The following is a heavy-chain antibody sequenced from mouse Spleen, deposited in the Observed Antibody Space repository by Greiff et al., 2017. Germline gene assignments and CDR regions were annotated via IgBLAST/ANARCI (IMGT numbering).Heavy chain of an antibody. CDR3: ARDYGDYLYAMDY. CDR1: GFAFSSYD. J-gene: IGHJ4*01. D-gene: IGHD2-13*01. CDR2: ISSGGGST. Sequence: DVMLVESGGGLVKPGGSLKLSCAASGFAFSSYDMSWVRQTPEKRLEWVAYISSGGGSTYYPDTVKGRFTISRDNAKNTLYLQMSSLKSEDTAMYYCARDYGDYLYAMDYCGQGTSVTVSS. V-gene: IGHV5-12-1*01.